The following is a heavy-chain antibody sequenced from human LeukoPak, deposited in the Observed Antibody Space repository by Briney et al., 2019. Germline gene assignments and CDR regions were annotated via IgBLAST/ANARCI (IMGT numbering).Heavy chain of an antibody. J-gene: IGHJ4*02. CDR1: GYTFTGYY. CDR3: ARGPNQKKGDGSSWHLDS. V-gene: IGHV1-2*02. D-gene: IGHD6-13*01. Sequence: ASVKLSCKASGYTFTGYYMHWVRQAPGQGLEWMGWSNPNSGGTNYAQKFQGRVTMTRDTSISTAYMELSRLRSDDTAVYYCARGPNQKKGDGSSWHLDSWGQGTLVTVSS. CDR2: SNPNSGGT.